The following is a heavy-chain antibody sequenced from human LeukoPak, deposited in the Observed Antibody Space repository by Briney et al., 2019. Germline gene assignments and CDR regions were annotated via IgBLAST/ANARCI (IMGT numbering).Heavy chain of an antibody. V-gene: IGHV3-23*01. CDR2: ISGSGVNT. D-gene: IGHD3-22*01. CDR3: AKDSFLGWNYYDSSGYLSGY. CDR1: GFTFSSYA. Sequence: GGSLRLSCAASGFTFSSYAMTWVRQAPGKGLEWVSVISGSGVNTYYAESVQGRFTISRDNSKNTLYLQMNSLRAEDTAVYYCAKDSFLGWNYYDSSGYLSGYWGQGTLVTVSS. J-gene: IGHJ4*02.